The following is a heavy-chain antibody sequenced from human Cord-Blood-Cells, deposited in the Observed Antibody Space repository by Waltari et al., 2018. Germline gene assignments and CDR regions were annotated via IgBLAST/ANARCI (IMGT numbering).Heavy chain of an antibody. V-gene: IGHV4-39*01. CDR1: GGSISSSSYY. CDR2: IYYSGST. D-gene: IGHD3-22*01. CDR3: ARQGYYYDSIWFDP. J-gene: IGHJ5*02. Sequence: QLQLQESGPGLVKPSETLSLTCTVSGGSISSSSYYWGWIRQPPGKGLEWIGSIYYSGSTYYNPSLKSLVTISVDTSKNQFSLKLSSVTAADTAVYYCARQGYYYDSIWFDPWGQGTLVTVSS.